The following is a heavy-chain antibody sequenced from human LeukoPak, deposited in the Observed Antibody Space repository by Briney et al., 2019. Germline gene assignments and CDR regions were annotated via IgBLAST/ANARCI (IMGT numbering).Heavy chain of an antibody. CDR3: AGDRSGTTEY. Sequence: SETLSLTCTVSGGFISSSIYYWGWIRQPPGKGLEWIGSIYYSGTTDYNPSLKSRVTISVDTSKNQFSLKLSSVTAADTAVYYCAGDRSGTTEYWGQGTLVTVSS. CDR1: GGFISSSIYY. V-gene: IGHV4-39*07. J-gene: IGHJ1*01. D-gene: IGHD2/OR15-2a*01. CDR2: IYYSGTT.